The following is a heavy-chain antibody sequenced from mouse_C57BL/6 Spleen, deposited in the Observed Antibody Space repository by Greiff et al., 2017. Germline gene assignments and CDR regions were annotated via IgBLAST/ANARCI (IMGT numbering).Heavy chain of an antibody. D-gene: IGHD2-2*01. J-gene: IGHJ1*03. CDR1: GYTFTDYY. CDR2: INPNNGGT. CDR3: ARETMVTPYWYFDV. Sequence: EVQLQQSGPELVKPGASVKISCKASGYTFTDYYMNWVKQSHGKSLEWIGDINPNNGGTSYNQKFKGKATLTVDKSSSTAYMELLSLTSEDSAVYYCARETMVTPYWYFDVWGTGTTVTVSS. V-gene: IGHV1-26*01.